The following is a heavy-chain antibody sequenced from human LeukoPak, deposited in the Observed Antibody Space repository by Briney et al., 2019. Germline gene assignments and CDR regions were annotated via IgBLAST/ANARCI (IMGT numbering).Heavy chain of an antibody. D-gene: IGHD6-13*01. CDR3: ARGAEGVAATDSNFDY. J-gene: IGHJ4*02. CDR1: AFTFSSYS. CDR2: ISTSSSYI. Sequence: GGSLRLSCAASAFTFSSYSMNWVRQAPGKGLEWVSSISTSSSYIYYADSVKGRFTISRDNARNSLYLQMNSLRAEDTAVFYCARGAEGVAATDSNFDYWGQGTLVTVSS. V-gene: IGHV3-21*01.